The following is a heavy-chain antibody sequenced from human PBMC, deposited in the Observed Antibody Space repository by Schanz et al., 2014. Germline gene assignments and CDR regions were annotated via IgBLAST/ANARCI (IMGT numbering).Heavy chain of an antibody. J-gene: IGHJ2*01. CDR2: INPNSGDT. D-gene: IGHD6-19*01. CDR3: ARLSVAGRPHVNYWYFDL. V-gene: IGHV1-2*04. Sequence: QVQLVQSGAEVKKPGASVNVSCKASTYTFTGYYIHWVRQAPGQGLEWMGWINPNSGDTNYAQKFQGWVTMTRDTSISTAYMEVSRLKSDDTAVYYCARLSVAGRPHVNYWYFDLWGRGTLVTVSS. CDR1: TYTFTGYY.